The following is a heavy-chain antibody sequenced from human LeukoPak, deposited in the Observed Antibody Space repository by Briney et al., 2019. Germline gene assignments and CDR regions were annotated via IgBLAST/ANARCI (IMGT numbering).Heavy chain of an antibody. J-gene: IGHJ4*02. D-gene: IGHD3-16*01. V-gene: IGHV4-59*01. CDR3: ARATAYYCIDY. CDR2: IYNSGNT. CDR1: GGPITSSY. Sequence: SETLSLTCTVSGGPITSSYWSWIRQTPGKGLEWIGYIYNSGNTNYNPSLKSRVTISVDTSKNQFSLNLSSVTAADTAVYYCARATAYYCIDYWGQGTLVTVSS.